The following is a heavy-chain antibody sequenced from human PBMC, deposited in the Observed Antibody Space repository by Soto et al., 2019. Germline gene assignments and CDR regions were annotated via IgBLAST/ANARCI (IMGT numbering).Heavy chain of an antibody. V-gene: IGHV1-18*01. D-gene: IGHD4-17*01. Sequence: QVQLVQSGAEMKKPGASVKVSCKASGYTFTSYGISWVRQAPGQGLEWMGWISAYNGNTNYAQKLQGRVTMTTDTPTSTAYMELRSVSSDDTAVYYCAGAYGDYVVDYWGQGTLVTVSS. CDR1: GYTFTSYG. J-gene: IGHJ4*02. CDR3: AGAYGDYVVDY. CDR2: ISAYNGNT.